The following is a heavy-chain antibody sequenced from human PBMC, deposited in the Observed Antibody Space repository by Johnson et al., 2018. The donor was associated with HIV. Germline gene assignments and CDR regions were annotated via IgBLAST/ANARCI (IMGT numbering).Heavy chain of an antibody. CDR1: GFTFSSYA. CDR2: IWYDGSNK. V-gene: IGHV3-33*06. J-gene: IGHJ3*02. CDR3: AKGGYCSGGSCYPDAFDI. D-gene: IGHD2-15*01. Sequence: QVQLVESGGGVVQPGRSLRLSCAASGFTFSSYAMHWVRQAPGKGLEWVAVIWYDGSNKYYADSVKGRFTISRDNSKNTLYLQMNSLGAEDTAVYYCAKGGYCSGGSCYPDAFDIWGQGTMVTVSS.